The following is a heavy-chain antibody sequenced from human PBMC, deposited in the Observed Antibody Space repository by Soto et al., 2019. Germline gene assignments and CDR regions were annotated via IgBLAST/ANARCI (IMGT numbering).Heavy chain of an antibody. D-gene: IGHD6-19*01. CDR3: ARKAVPDF. CDR2: ITYDATNE. J-gene: IGHJ4*02. Sequence: GGSLRLSCAASGFSFSKYAIHWVRQAPGKGLEWVAVITYDATNEYYADSVKGRFTISRDNSNNTLSLHMSSLRLADTAVYYCARKAVPDFWGQGNLVTVSS. V-gene: IGHV3-30*03. CDR1: GFSFSKYA.